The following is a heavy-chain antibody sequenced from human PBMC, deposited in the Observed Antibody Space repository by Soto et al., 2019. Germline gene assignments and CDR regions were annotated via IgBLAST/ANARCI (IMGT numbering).Heavy chain of an antibody. D-gene: IGHD3-22*01. Sequence: PGGSLRLSCAASGFTFSSYWMSWVRQAPGKGLEWVANIKQDGSEKYYVDSVKGRFTISRDNAKKSLYLQMNSLRAEDTAVYYCARDDRGSGGFYDRSGYDPYYYGMDVWGQGTTVTVSS. V-gene: IGHV3-7*01. CDR1: GFTFSSYW. J-gene: IGHJ6*02. CDR3: ARDDRGSGGFYDRSGYDPYYYGMDV. CDR2: IKQDGSEK.